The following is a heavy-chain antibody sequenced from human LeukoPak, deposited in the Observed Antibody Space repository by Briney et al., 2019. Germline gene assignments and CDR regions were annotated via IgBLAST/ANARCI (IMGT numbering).Heavy chain of an antibody. CDR1: GYTFTGYD. J-gene: IGHJ4*02. V-gene: IGHV1-2*02. CDR2: INPNNGGT. D-gene: IGHD1-26*01. CDR3: ARSIVGATAFDY. Sequence: GASVTVSCTASGYTFTGYDMHWVRQAPGQGLEWMGWINPNNGGTNYAQKFQGRVTMTRDTSISTAYMELSRLTSDDTAVYYCARSIVGATAFDYWGQGTLVTDSS.